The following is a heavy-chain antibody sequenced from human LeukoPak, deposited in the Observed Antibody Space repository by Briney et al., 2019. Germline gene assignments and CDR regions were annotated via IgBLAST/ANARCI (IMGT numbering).Heavy chain of an antibody. CDR1: GGSISSGSYY. D-gene: IGHD6-19*01. Sequence: PSETLSLTCTVSGGSISSGSYYWSWIRQPAGKGLEWIGRIYTSGSTNYNPSLKSRVTISVDTSKNQISLKLSSVTAADTAVYYCAKDRVSSGWYMGFDYWGQGTLVTVSS. CDR2: IYTSGST. J-gene: IGHJ4*02. CDR3: AKDRVSSGWYMGFDY. V-gene: IGHV4-61*02.